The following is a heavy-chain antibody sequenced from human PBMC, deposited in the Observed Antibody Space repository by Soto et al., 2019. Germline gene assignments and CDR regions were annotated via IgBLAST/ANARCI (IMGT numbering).Heavy chain of an antibody. Sequence: GGSLRLSCAASGFTFSIYGMHGVRQAPGKGLEWVAVISYDGRNKYYEDSVKGRFTISRDNSKNTLYLQMNSLRVEDTAVYYCAKENEGYGMDVWGQGTTVTVSS. J-gene: IGHJ6*02. D-gene: IGHD1-1*01. V-gene: IGHV3-30*18. CDR2: ISYDGRNK. CDR1: GFTFSIYG. CDR3: AKENEGYGMDV.